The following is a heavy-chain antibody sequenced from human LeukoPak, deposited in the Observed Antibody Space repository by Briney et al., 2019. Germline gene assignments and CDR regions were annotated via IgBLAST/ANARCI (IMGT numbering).Heavy chain of an antibody. CDR1: GGTFSSYA. CDR3: ARLEGATSSTGY. V-gene: IGHV1-18*01. D-gene: IGHD1-26*01. J-gene: IGHJ4*02. Sequence: ASVKVSCKASGGTFSSYAISWVRQAPGQGLEWMGWISAYSGNTNYAQKLQGRVTMTTDTSTSTAYMELRSLRSDDTAVYYCARLEGATSSTGYWGQGTLVTVSS. CDR2: ISAYSGNT.